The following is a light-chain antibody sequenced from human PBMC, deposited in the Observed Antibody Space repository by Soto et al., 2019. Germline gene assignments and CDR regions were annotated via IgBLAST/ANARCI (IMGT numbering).Light chain of an antibody. J-gene: IGKJ5*01. V-gene: IGKV3-11*01. CDR2: DAS. CDR1: HSVSSY. CDR3: QQRSNWPSIP. Sequence: EIVLTQSPATLALSPVERATLSCISSHSVSSYLAWYQQKPGQAPRLLISDASNRATGIPVRFSGSGFGTDFTLTISSLEAEDSAVYYCQQRSNWPSIPFGQGTRLEIK.